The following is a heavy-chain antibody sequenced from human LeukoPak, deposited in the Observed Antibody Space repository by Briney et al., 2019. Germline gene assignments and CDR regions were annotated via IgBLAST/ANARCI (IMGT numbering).Heavy chain of an antibody. CDR2: INSDGSGA. CDR1: GFTFSGYW. J-gene: IGHJ6*04. D-gene: IGHD3-10*02. V-gene: IGHV3-74*01. Sequence: GGSLRLSCVVSGFTFSGYWMNWVRQAPGKGLVWVSRINSDGSGATYADFGEGRFTISRDNAKNLLYLQMNSLRAEDTAVYYCAELGITMIGGVWGKGTTVTISS. CDR3: AELGITMIGGV.